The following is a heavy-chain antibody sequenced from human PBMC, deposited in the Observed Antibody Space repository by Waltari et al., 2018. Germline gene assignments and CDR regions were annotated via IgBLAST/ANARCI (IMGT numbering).Heavy chain of an antibody. CDR3: ARVATMVQGTMDV. CDR2: ISSSSSTI. Sequence: EMQLVESGGGLVQPGGSLRLSCAASGFTFSSYSMNWVRQAPGKGLEWVSYISSSSSTIYYADSVKGRFTISRDNAKNSLYLQMNSLRAEDTAVYYCARVATMVQGTMDVWGQGTTVTVSS. D-gene: IGHD3-10*01. CDR1: GFTFSSYS. V-gene: IGHV3-48*01. J-gene: IGHJ6*02.